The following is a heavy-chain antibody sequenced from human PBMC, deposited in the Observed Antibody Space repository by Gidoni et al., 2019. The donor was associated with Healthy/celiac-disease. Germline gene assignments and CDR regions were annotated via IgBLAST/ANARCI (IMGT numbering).Heavy chain of an antibody. V-gene: IGHV4-34*01. CDR3: AHVGRLSIAARFDYYYYGMDV. CDR2: INHSGST. Sequence: QVQLQQWGAGLLKPSETLSLTCAVYGGSFSGYYCSWIRQPPGKGLEWIGEINHSGSTNYNPSLKSRVTISVDTSKNQFSLKLSSVTAAETAVYYCAHVGRLSIAARFDYYYYGMDVWGQGTTVTVSS. CDR1: GGSFSGYY. D-gene: IGHD6-6*01. J-gene: IGHJ6*02.